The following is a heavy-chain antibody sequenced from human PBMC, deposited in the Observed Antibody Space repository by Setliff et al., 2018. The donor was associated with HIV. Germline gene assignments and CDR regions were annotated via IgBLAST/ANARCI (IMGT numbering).Heavy chain of an antibody. CDR2: NGTYNGNT. D-gene: IGHD5-12*01. J-gene: IGHJ4*02. Sequence: APVKVSCKASGYTFTNFGITWVRQAPGQGLEWMGWNGTYNGNTNYARKLQGRVTMTTDTSTSTAYMRLRSLRSGDTAVYYCAREVAATLFDYWGQGTLVTVSS. V-gene: IGHV1-18*01. CDR3: AREVAATLFDY. CDR1: GYTFTNFG.